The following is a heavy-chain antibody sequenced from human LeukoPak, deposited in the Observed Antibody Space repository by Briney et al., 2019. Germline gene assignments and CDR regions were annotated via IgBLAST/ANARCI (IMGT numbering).Heavy chain of an antibody. CDR2: IYYSGST. Sequence: SETLSLTCTVSGGSISSSSYYWGWLRQPPGKGLEWIGSIYYSGSTNYNPSLKSRATISVDTSKNQFSLKLSSVTAAHTAVYYCASDNEYFQHWGQGTLVTVSS. V-gene: IGHV4-39*01. CDR3: ASDNEYFQH. J-gene: IGHJ1*01. CDR1: GGSISSSSYY.